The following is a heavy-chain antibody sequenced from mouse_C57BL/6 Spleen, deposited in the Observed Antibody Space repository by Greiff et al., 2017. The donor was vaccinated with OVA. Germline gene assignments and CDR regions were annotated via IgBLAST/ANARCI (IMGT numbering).Heavy chain of an antibody. V-gene: IGHV1-9*01. J-gene: IGHJ3*01. D-gene: IGHD2-4*01. CDR2: ILPGSGST. Sequence: VQLQQSGAELMKPGASVKLSCKATGYTFTGYWIEWVKQRPGHGLEWIGEILPGSGSTNYNEKFKGKATFTADTSSNTAYLQLSSLTTEGSAIYYCARSGIYYDSDGPFAYWGQGTLVTVSA. CDR1: GYTFTGYW. CDR3: ARSGIYYDSDGPFAY.